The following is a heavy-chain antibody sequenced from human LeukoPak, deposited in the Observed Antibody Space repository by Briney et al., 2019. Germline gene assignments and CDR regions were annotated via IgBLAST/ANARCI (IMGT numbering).Heavy chain of an antibody. CDR1: GYTFTGYY. CDR2: INPNSGGT. V-gene: IGHV1-2*02. J-gene: IGHJ4*02. CDR3: AGDRADYYGSGSYYISH. Sequence: ASVKVSCKASGYTFTGYYMHWVRQAPGQGLEWMGWINPNSGGTNYAQKFQGRVTMTRDTSISTAYMELSRLRSDDTAVYYCAGDRADYYGSGSYYISHWGQGTLVTVSS. D-gene: IGHD3-10*01.